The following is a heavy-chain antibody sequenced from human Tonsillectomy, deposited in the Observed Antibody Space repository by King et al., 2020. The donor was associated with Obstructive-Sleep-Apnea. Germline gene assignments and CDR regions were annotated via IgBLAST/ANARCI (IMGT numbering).Heavy chain of an antibody. CDR3: ARHVYPLDYYDSSGYEYYFDY. Sequence: QLQESGPGLVKPSETLSLTCTVSGGSISRYYWRWIRQPPGQGLEWIGDIYYSGSTNYNPSLKSRVTISIDTSKNQFSLKLSPLTAADTAVYYCARHVYPLDYYDSSGYEYYFDYWGQGTLVTVSS. J-gene: IGHJ4*02. CDR1: GGSISRYY. D-gene: IGHD3-22*01. CDR2: IYYSGST. V-gene: IGHV4-59*08.